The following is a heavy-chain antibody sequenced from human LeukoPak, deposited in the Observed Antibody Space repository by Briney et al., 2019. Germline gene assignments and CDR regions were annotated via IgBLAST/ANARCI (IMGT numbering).Heavy chain of an antibody. J-gene: IGHJ4*02. CDR1: LGSISSSDYY. CDR3: AREARSPLPVTDSRDY. Sequence: SETLSLTCSVPLGSISSSDYYWGWIRQSPGKGLEWIGTMFYNGATKTNPSLSSRVSMSIDTSMNQFSLKLRSVTAADTAVYYCAREARSPLPVTDSRDYWGQGTLVTVSS. D-gene: IGHD2-21*02. CDR2: MFYNGAT. V-gene: IGHV4-39*07.